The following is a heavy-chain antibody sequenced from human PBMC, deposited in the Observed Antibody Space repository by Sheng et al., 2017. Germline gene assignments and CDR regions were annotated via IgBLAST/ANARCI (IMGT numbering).Heavy chain of an antibody. V-gene: IGHV4-61*02. Sequence: QVQLQESGPGLVKPSQTLSLTCTVSGGSIISGTYYWSWIRQPAGKGLEWIGRINTSGSTYYNPSLKSRVTISVDTSKNQFSLKLSSVTAADTAVYYCARDQNSGYASGWNYGLDVWGQGTTGHRLL. D-gene: IGHD6-19*01. CDR2: INTSGST. J-gene: IGHJ6*02. CDR3: ARDQNSGYASGWNYGLDV. CDR1: GGSIISGTYY.